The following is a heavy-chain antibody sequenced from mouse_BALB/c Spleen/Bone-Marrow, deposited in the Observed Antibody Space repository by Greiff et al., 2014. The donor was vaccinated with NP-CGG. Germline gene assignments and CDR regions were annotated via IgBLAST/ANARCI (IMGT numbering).Heavy chain of an antibody. CDR1: GFTFSSFG. V-gene: IGHV5-17*02. J-gene: IGHJ4*01. Sequence: EVKLMESGGGLVQPGGSRKLSCAASGFTFSSFGIHWVRQAPEKGLEWVAYISSGSSTIYYADTVKGRFTISRDNPKNTLFLQMTSLRSEDTAMYYCARSNYVGYYAMDYWGQGTSVTVSS. CDR3: ARSNYVGYYAMDY. CDR2: ISSGSSTI. D-gene: IGHD1-1*01.